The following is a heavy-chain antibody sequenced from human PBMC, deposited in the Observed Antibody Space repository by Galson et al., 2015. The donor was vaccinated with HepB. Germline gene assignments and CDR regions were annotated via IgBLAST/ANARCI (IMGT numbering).Heavy chain of an antibody. CDR1: GFSLSTSGMC. CDR2: IDWDDDK. J-gene: IGHJ4*02. V-gene: IGHV2-70*11. Sequence: PALVKPTQTLTLTCTFSGFSLSTSGMCVSWIRQPPGKALEWLARIDWDDDKYYSTSLKTRLTISKDTSKNQVVLTMTNMDPVDTATYYCARTYSPGIAAAGPNDYWGQGTLVTVSS. D-gene: IGHD6-13*01. CDR3: ARTYSPGIAAAGPNDY.